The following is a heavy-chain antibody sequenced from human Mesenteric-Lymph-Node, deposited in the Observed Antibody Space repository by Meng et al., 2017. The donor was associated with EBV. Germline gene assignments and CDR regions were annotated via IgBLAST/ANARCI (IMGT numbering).Heavy chain of an antibody. J-gene: IGHJ4*02. CDR3: ARADSSGPWHFDY. Sequence: QVQLQGPGPGLVKPAGTRSLTCAVSSGSISSSNWWSWVRQPPGKGLEWIGEIYHNGNTNYNPSLKSRVTISVDKSKNQFSLKLNSVTAADTAVYYCARADSSGPWHFDYWGQGTLVTVSS. CDR1: SGSISSSNW. V-gene: IGHV4-4*02. CDR2: IYHNGNT. D-gene: IGHD3-22*01.